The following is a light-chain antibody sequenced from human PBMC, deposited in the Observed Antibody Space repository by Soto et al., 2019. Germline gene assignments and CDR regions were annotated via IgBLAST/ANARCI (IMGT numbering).Light chain of an antibody. J-gene: IGKJ5*01. V-gene: IGKV3-11*01. CDR3: QQRSNLPPT. CDR1: QSVSSH. CDR2: DAS. Sequence: EIVLTQSPATLSLSPGERATLSCRASQSVSSHLAWFQQRPGQAPRLLIYDASNRATGIPARFSGRGSGTDFTLTISSLEPEDFAVYYCQQRSNLPPTFGQGTRLEIK.